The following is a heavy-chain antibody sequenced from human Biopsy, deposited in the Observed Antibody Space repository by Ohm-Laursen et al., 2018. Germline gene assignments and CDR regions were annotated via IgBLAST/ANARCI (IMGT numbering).Heavy chain of an antibody. CDR3: ATKLTGYFHH. V-gene: IGHV1-69*06. Sequence: SSVKVSCKTSGYTFTSYEINWVRQAPGQGLEWLGGNIPILGTGNYAQKFQGRVTVAADTSTSTATMELRSLRSDDTAVYYCATKLTGYFHHWGQGTLVTVSS. CDR1: GYTFTSYE. D-gene: IGHD3-9*01. J-gene: IGHJ1*01. CDR2: NIPILGTG.